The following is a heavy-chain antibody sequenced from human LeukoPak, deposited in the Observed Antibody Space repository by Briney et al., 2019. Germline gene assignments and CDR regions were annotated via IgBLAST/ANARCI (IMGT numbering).Heavy chain of an antibody. J-gene: IGHJ6*02. CDR1: GFTFSSSW. D-gene: IGHD2-2*01. CDR3: ARVRSPCSSTSCSFYYYYYRMDV. V-gene: IGHV3-7*03. Sequence: GGSLRLSCAAAGFTFSSSWMSWGVRAPGERLEGVANIKQDGSEKYYVDSVKGRFTISRDNAKNSLYLQMNSLRAEDTAVYYCARVRSPCSSTSCSFYYYYYRMDVWGQGTTVTVSS. CDR2: IKQDGSEK.